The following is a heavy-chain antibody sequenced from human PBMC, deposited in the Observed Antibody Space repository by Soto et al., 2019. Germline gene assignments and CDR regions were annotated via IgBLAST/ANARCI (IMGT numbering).Heavy chain of an antibody. J-gene: IGHJ4*02. V-gene: IGHV3-23*01. CDR1: GFSFISYA. CDR3: AKGSIEYSASVDN. D-gene: IGHD5-12*01. CDR2: IGARGGSS. Sequence: EVQLLESGGGLVQPGGSLRLSCVASGFSFISYAMVWFRQAPGKGLEWVSVIGARGGSSYFADTVKGRFTISRDNSKNLLSLEMNSLRAEDTAIYFCAKGSIEYSASVDNWGQGTLVLVSS.